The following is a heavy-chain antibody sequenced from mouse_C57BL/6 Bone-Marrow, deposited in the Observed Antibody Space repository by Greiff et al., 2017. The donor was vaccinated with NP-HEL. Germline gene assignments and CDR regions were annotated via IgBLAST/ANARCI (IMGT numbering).Heavy chain of an antibody. Sequence: EVQLQESGGDLVKPGGSLKLSCAASGFTFSSYGMSWVRQTPDKRLEWVATISSGGSYTYYPDSVKGRFTISRDNAKNTLYLQMSSLKSEDTAMYYCARRKGTVFDYWGQGTTLTVSS. J-gene: IGHJ2*01. D-gene: IGHD3-3*01. V-gene: IGHV5-6*01. CDR1: GFTFSSYG. CDR3: ARRKGTVFDY. CDR2: ISSGGSYT.